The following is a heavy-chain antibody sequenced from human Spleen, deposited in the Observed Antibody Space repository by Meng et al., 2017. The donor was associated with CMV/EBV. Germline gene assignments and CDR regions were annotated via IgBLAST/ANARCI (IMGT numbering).Heavy chain of an antibody. CDR3: ARIHCGGDCYGWFDP. CDR2: IIPIFGTA. V-gene: IGHV1-69*05. CDR1: GYTFTTYE. Sequence: SGYTFTTYEIDWVRQAPGQGLEWMGGIIPIFGTANYAQKFQGRVTITTDESTSTAYMELSSLRSEDTAVYYCARIHCGGDCYGWFDPWGQGTLVTVSS. J-gene: IGHJ5*02. D-gene: IGHD2-21*01.